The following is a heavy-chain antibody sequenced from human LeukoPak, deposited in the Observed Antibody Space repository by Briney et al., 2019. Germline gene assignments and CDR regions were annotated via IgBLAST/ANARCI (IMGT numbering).Heavy chain of an antibody. J-gene: IGHJ4*02. V-gene: IGHV4-39*01. CDR3: AKGQYYFDY. Sequence: SETLSLTCTVSGGSISSSSYYWGWIRQPPGEGREWLGSIYYSGSTYYNPSLKSRVTISVDTSKNQFYLKLSSVTAADTAVYYCAKGQYYFDYWGQGTLVTVSS. CDR1: GGSISSSSYY. CDR2: IYYSGST.